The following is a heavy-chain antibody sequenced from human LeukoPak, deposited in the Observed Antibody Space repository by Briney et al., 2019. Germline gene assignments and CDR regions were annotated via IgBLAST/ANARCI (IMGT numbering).Heavy chain of an antibody. J-gene: IGHJ6*03. D-gene: IGHD2-2*01. CDR2: IYTSGST. Sequence: SETLSLTCTVSGGSISSYYWSWIRQPAGKGLEWIGRIYTSGSTNYNPSLKSRVTMSVDTSKNQFSLKLGSVTAADTAVYYCAREGGNIVVVPAAPSYYYYMDVWGKGTTVTVSS. V-gene: IGHV4-4*07. CDR1: GGSISSYY. CDR3: AREGGNIVVVPAAPSYYYYMDV.